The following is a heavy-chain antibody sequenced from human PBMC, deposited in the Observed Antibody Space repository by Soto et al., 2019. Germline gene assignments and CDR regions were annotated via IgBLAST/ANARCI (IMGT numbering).Heavy chain of an antibody. J-gene: IGHJ4*01. Sequence: PGGSLRLSCAASGFTFSSYAMSWVRQAPGKGLEWVSAISGSGGSTYYADSVKGRFTISRDNSKNTLYLQMNSLRAEDTAVYYCAKDQQSSGYYLLGYFDYWGHGTLVTVSS. CDR1: GFTFSSYA. V-gene: IGHV3-23*01. CDR3: AKDQQSSGYYLLGYFDY. D-gene: IGHD3-22*01. CDR2: ISGSGGST.